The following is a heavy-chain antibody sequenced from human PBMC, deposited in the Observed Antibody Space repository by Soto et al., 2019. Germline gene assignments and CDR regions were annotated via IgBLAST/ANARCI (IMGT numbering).Heavy chain of an antibody. J-gene: IGHJ4*02. D-gene: IGHD4-17*01. CDR1: GFTFSDYY. Sequence: GGSLRLSCATSGFTFSDYYMSWIRQAPGKGLEWVSYIGTRGNTKYYADSVRGRFTISRDNAKNSLYLQMNSLRADDTAVYYCARDGTEYYGEYYDHWGQGIPVTASS. CDR3: ARDGTEYYGEYYDH. V-gene: IGHV3-11*01. CDR2: IGTRGNTK.